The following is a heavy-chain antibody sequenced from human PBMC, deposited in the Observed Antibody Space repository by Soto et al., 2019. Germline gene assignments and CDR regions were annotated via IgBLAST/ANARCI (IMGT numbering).Heavy chain of an antibody. CDR1: GFTFSSYA. V-gene: IGHV3-23*01. CDR3: EPRGGGNY. D-gene: IGHD3-16*01. Sequence: EVQLLESGGGLVQPGGSLRLSCAASGFTFSSYAMSWVRQAPGKGLEWVSAISGSGGSTYYADFVKGRFTISRDNSKNTLSLQMNGLRAEDTAVYSCEPRGGGNYWGQGTLVTVSS. CDR2: ISGSGGST. J-gene: IGHJ4*02.